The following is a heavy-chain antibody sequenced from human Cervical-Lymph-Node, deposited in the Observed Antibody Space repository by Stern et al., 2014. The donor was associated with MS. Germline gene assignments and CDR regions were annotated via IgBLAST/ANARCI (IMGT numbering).Heavy chain of an antibody. J-gene: IGHJ6*02. CDR3: ARRGRDSYYHYGLDV. CDR1: GDNFPNYW. V-gene: IGHV5-51*01. Sequence: VQLVQSGAEVKEPGDSLKISCKGSGDNFPNYWIPWVRQMPGKGLEWVGGIYPDDSDTRYIPAFRGQVPFSVDKSVSTAYLRWSSLKASDSAIYYCARRGRDSYYHYGLDVWGQGTTVTVSS. CDR2: IYPDDSDT. D-gene: IGHD3-10*01.